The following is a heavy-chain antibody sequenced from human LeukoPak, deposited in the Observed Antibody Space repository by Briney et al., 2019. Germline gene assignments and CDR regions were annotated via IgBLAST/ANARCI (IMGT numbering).Heavy chain of an antibody. CDR1: GDSLRSGDYY. Sequence: SETLSLTCTVSGDSLRSGDYYWTWIRQHPGKGLEWIGYIYRSGSAYYNPSLKSRLTMSVDTSKNQFSLRLNSVTDADTAVYYCARGGTTVTDYYFDYWGQGTLVTVSS. V-gene: IGHV4-31*03. CDR3: ARGGTTVTDYYFDY. J-gene: IGHJ4*02. D-gene: IGHD4-17*01. CDR2: IYRSGSA.